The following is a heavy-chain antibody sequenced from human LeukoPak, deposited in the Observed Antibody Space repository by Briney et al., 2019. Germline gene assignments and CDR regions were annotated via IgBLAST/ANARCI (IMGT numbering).Heavy chain of an antibody. V-gene: IGHV1-2*02. CDR1: GYTFSGYY. CDR3: AREVPRRPYCSGGSCYPFLNWFDP. J-gene: IGHJ5*02. CDR2: INRNSGGT. D-gene: IGHD2-15*01. Sequence: VASAKVSCKASGYTFSGYYIHCVSQAPGQGLERMGWINRNSGGTNYAQKFRGRVTMSRYTSISTASMELCRLRSDDTAVYYCAREVPRRPYCSGGSCYPFLNWFDPWGQGSLVTVSS.